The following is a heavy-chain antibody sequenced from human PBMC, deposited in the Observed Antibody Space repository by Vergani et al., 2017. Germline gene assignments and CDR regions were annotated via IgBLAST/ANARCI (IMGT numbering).Heavy chain of an antibody. D-gene: IGHD2-2*01. CDR1: GFTFSSYA. CDR3: AKGVYGSSTXCYEGRGYYYGMGV. CDR2: ISGSGGNT. J-gene: IGHJ6*02. Sequence: EVQLLESGGGLVQPGGSLRLSCAASGFTFSSYAMSWVRQVPGKGLEWVSGISGSGGNTYYANSVKGRFTISRDNSKNTLYLQMNSLRADDTAVYYCAKGVYGSSTXCYEGRGYYYGMGVWGQGTTVTFSS. V-gene: IGHV3-23*01.